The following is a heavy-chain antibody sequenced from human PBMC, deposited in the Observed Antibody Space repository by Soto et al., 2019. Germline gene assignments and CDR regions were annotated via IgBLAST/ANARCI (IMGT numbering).Heavy chain of an antibody. Sequence: PSETLSLTCTVSGGSISSYYWSWIRQPPGKGLEWIGYIYYSGSTNYNPSLKSRVTISVDTSKNQFSLKLSSVTAADTAVYYCAGSDCSGGSCYSGWHDYWGQGTLVTVSS. D-gene: IGHD2-15*01. CDR1: GGSISSYY. CDR3: AGSDCSGGSCYSGWHDY. J-gene: IGHJ4*02. CDR2: IYYSGST. V-gene: IGHV4-59*01.